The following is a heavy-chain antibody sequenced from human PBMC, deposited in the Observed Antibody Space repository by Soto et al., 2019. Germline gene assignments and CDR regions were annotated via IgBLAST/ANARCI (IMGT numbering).Heavy chain of an antibody. V-gene: IGHV3-74*01. CDR1: GFTFSSRW. Sequence: EVQLVESGGGLVQTGGSLRLSCAASGFTFSSRWMHWVHQAPGKGLVWVSRINSDGTTITYADSVKGRFTISRDNAKNTLYLQMNSLRAEDTAVYYCARGTQTTVTTRLFDCWGQGTLVTVSS. J-gene: IGHJ4*02. CDR2: INSDGTTI. D-gene: IGHD4-17*01. CDR3: ARGTQTTVTTRLFDC.